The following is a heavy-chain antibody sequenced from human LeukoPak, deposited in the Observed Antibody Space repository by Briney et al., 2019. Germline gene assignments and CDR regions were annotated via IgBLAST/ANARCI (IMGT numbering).Heavy chain of an antibody. CDR1: GFTVSSNY. Sequence: PGGSLRLSCAASGFTVSSNYMSWVRQAPGKGLEWVSVIYSGGSTYYADSVKGRFTISRDNSKNTLYLQMNSLRAEDTAVYYCVSRDYYDSSGYNDAFDIWGQGTMVTVSS. CDR3: VSRDYYDSSGYNDAFDI. J-gene: IGHJ3*02. CDR2: IYSGGST. D-gene: IGHD3-22*01. V-gene: IGHV3-53*01.